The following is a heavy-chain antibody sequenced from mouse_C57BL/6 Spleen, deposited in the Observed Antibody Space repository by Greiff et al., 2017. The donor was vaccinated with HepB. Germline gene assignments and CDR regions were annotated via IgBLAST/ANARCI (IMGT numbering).Heavy chain of an antibody. J-gene: IGHJ4*01. CDR1: GFSLTSYG. CDR3: ARKRAGSYDAMDY. Sequence: VNLVESGPGLVQPSQSLSITCTVSGFSLTSYGVHWVRQSPGKGLEWLGVIWSGGSTDYNAAFISRLSISKDNSKSQVFFKMNSLQADDTAIYYCARKRAGSYDAMDYWGQGTSVTVSS. D-gene: IGHD1-1*02. CDR2: IWSGGST. V-gene: IGHV2-2*01.